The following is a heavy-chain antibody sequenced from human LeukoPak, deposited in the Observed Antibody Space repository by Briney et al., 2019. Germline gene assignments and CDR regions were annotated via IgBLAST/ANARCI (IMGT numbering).Heavy chain of an antibody. CDR3: AREKFDS. CDR2: IQYDDSDK. V-gene: IGHV3-30*02. J-gene: IGHJ5*01. CDR1: GFSFKKYG. Sequence: GGSLRLSCTASGFSFKKYGTHWVRQAPGKGLEWVTFIQYDDSDKFYADSVKGRFTISRDNSNSLISLQMDNLTTEDTAVYYCAREKFDSWGQGTLVIVSP.